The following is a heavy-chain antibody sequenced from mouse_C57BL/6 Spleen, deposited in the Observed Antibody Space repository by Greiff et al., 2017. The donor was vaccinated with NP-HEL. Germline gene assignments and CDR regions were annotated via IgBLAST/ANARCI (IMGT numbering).Heavy chain of an antibody. V-gene: IGHV1-72*01. CDR2: LAPNSGGT. D-gene: IGHD2-10*01. CDR1: GYTFTSYW. J-gene: IGHJ3*01. CDR3: ARSAYYGNYRFAY. Sequence: QVQLQQPGAELVKPGASVKLSCKASGYTFTSYWMHWVKQRPGRGLEWIGRLAPNSGGTKYNEKFKSKATLTVDKPSSTAYMQRSSLTSEDSAVYYCARSAYYGNYRFAYWGQGTLVTVSA.